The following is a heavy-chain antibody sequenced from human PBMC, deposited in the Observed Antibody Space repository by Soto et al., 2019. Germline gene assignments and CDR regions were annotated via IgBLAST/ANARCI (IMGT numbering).Heavy chain of an antibody. CDR1: GFSLSTSGVG. D-gene: IGHD1-20*01. V-gene: IGHV2-5*02. CDR2: IYWDNAR. Sequence: QITLKESGPALVKPTQPLTLTCTFSGFSLSTSGVGVGWIRQPPGKALESLALIYWDNARRYNPFLKSRLDITKDTTKNQGVRIMTHVDPVDTAAYYCAHRRGGYNWDDGDFDYWGPGTLVTVSS. J-gene: IGHJ4*02. CDR3: AHRRGGYNWDDGDFDY.